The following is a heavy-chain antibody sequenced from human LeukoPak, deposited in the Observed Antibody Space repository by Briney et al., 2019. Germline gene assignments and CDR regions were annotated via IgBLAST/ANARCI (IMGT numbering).Heavy chain of an antibody. J-gene: IGHJ6*02. CDR2: ISYDGSSK. V-gene: IGHV3-30*03. CDR1: GFTFSSYG. D-gene: IGHD3-22*01. Sequence: GRSLRLSCAASGFTFSSYGMHWVRQAPGKGLEWVAAISYDGSSKYYADSVKGRFTISRDNSKNTLYLQMNSLRAEDTAVYYCARDQGVVVHGKYHYYGMDVWGQGTTVAVSS. CDR3: ARDQGVVVHGKYHYYGMDV.